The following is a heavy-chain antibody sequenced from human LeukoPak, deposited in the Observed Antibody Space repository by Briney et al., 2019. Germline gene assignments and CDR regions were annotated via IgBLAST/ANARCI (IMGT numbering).Heavy chain of an antibody. D-gene: IGHD3-3*01. J-gene: IGHJ4*01. V-gene: IGHV4-34*01. CDR3: ARGLNDSWTGENY. CDR1: DGSFSGYY. CDR2: INHSGST. Sequence: PSETLSLTCAVYDGSFSGYYWSWIRQPPGKGLEWIGEINHSGSTNYNPSLKSRVTISLDTSKSQFSLKVRYVTAADTAVYYCARGLNDSWTGENYWGHGTLVTVSS.